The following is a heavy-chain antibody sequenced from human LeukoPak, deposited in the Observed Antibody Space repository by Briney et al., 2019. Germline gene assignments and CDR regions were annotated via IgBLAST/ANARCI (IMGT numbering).Heavy chain of an antibody. CDR2: ILPFFGTA. V-gene: IGHV1-69*06. CDR3: ARDSGGWYYDY. Sequence: ASVTVSLKGSVCTFRNYAISWVRQPPAQGLEWVGLILPFFGTANNVQKFQGRVTITADKSTSTSYMELSSLRSEDTAVYYCARDSGGWYYDYWGQGTLGTVSS. CDR1: VCTFRNYA. J-gene: IGHJ4*02. D-gene: IGHD6-19*01.